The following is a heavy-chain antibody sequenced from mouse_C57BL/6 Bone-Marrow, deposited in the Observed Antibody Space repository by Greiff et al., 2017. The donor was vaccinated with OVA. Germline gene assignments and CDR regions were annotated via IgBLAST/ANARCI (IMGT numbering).Heavy chain of an antibody. V-gene: IGHV5-9*01. D-gene: IGHD1-1*01. J-gene: IGHJ1*03. CDR2: ISGGGGNT. CDR3: ARPTVVARWYFDV. CDR1: GFTFSSYT. Sequence: EVKLQESGGGLVKPGGSLKLSCAASGFTFSSYTMSWVRQTPEKRLEWVATISGGGGNTYYPDSVKGRFTISRDNAKNTLYLQMSSLRSEDTALYYCARPTVVARWYFDVWGTGTTVTVSS.